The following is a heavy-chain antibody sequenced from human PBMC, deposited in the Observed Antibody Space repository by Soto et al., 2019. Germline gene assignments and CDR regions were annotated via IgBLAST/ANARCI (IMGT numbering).Heavy chain of an antibody. Sequence: SETLSLTCTVSGGSISSYYWSWIRQPPGKGLEWIGYIYYSVSTNYNPSLKSRVTISVDTSKNQFSLKLSSVTAADTALYYCASLDCSGGTCHLGYWGQGTLVTVSS. D-gene: IGHD2-15*01. CDR1: GGSISSYY. CDR2: IYYSVST. J-gene: IGHJ4*02. V-gene: IGHV4-59*08. CDR3: ASLDCSGGTCHLGY.